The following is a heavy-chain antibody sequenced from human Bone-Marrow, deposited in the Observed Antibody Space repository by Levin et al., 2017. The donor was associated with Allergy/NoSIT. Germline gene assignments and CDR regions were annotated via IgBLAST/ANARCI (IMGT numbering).Heavy chain of an antibody. CDR3: ARGPRPSIYRGFDS. CDR1: GFTFSDYY. J-gene: IGHJ4*02. D-gene: IGHD2-21*01. V-gene: IGHV3-11*01. CDR2: ISNSGSNI. Sequence: GGSLRLSCAASGFTFSDYYMSWIRQAPGKGLEYIAMISNSGSNIYYADSMRGRFTISRDNAKNSVFLLMDSLRADDTAVYFCARGPRPSIYRGFDSWGQGVQVIVSS.